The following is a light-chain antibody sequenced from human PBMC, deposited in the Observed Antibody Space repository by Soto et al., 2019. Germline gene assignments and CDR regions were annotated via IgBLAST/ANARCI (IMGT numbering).Light chain of an antibody. V-gene: IGKV3-15*01. CDR2: GAS. CDR1: QTVSSN. J-gene: IGKJ2*01. Sequence: EIVMTQSPATLSLSPGERATLSCRASQTVSSNLAWYQQKPGQAPRLLIHGASTRATGVPARFSGSGSGTEFTLTISSLQSEDFAVYFCQQYHNWPPQYTFGQWTKLQIK. CDR3: QQYHNWPPQYT.